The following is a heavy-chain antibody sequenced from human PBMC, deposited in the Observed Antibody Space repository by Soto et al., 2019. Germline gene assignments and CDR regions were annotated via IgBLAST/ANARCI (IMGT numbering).Heavy chain of an antibody. CDR3: ARHSYSSSSQGYYYYGMDV. Sequence: ESLKISCKGSGYSFTSYWISWVRQMPGKGLEWMGRIDPSGSYTNYSPSFQGHVTISADKSISTAYLQWSSLKASDTAMYYCARHSYSSSSQGYYYYGMDVWGQGTTVTVS. J-gene: IGHJ6*02. D-gene: IGHD6-6*01. CDR1: GYSFTSYW. V-gene: IGHV5-10-1*01. CDR2: IDPSGSYT.